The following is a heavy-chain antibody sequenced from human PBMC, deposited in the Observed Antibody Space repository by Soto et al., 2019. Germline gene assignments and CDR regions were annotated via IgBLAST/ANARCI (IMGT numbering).Heavy chain of an antibody. J-gene: IGHJ4*02. CDR3: ASVPIWCGSSSCYTEGFDS. CDR2: ISAGGSDT. Sequence: EVQLLDSGGGWVQPGGSLRLSCVASGFVFSDYAMSWVRQAPGKGLEWVSAISAGGSDTYYADSVKGRFTVSRVNSKNTLYLQMNTLRAEDTGIYYCASVPIWCGSSSCYTEGFDSWGQGTLVTVSS. V-gene: IGHV3-23*01. CDR1: GFVFSDYA. D-gene: IGHD2-2*01.